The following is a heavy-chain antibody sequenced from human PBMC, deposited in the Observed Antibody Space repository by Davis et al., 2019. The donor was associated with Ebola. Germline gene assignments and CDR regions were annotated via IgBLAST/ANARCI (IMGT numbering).Heavy chain of an antibody. CDR2: ISSDGSST. Sequence: GESLKISCTASGFTFSGYWMHWVRQAPGKGLVWVSRISSDGSSTNYADSVKGRFTISRDNARNTLFLQMDSLGVEDTAVYYCARWGRYIVVVPAATDYYYYGMDVWGQGTTVTVSS. J-gene: IGHJ6*02. CDR1: GFTFSGYW. V-gene: IGHV3-74*01. CDR3: ARWGRYIVVVPAATDYYYYGMDV. D-gene: IGHD2-2*01.